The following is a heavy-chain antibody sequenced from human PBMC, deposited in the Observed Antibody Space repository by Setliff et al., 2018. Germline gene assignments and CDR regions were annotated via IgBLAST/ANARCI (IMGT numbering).Heavy chain of an antibody. CDR3: ARSATLEWLIIDY. V-gene: IGHV4-4*07. CDR1: GGSISTYY. D-gene: IGHD3-3*01. CDR2: VSSSGST. Sequence: SETLSLTCTVSGGSISTYYWSWIRQSAGKGLEWIGRVSSSGSTNYNLSLKSRVTMSLDTSNNQVSLKLTSVTAADTAVYYCARSATLEWLIIDYWGQGTLVTVSS. J-gene: IGHJ4*02.